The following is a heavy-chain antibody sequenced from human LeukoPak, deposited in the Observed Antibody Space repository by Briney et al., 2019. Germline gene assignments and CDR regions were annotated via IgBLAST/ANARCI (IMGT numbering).Heavy chain of an antibody. D-gene: IGHD6-13*01. CDR3: ARFLGEDSSSWYEWFDP. CDR2: INHSGST. Sequence: PSETLSLTCAVYGGSFSGYYWSWIRQPPGKGLEWIGEINHSGSTNYNPSLKSRVTISVDTSKNQFSLKLKSVTTADTAVYYCARFLGEDSSSWYEWFDPWGQGTLVTVSS. CDR1: GGSFSGYY. V-gene: IGHV4-34*01. J-gene: IGHJ5*02.